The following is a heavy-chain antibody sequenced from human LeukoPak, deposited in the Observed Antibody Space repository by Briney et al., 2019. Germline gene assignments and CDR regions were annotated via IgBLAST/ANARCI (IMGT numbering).Heavy chain of an antibody. J-gene: IGHJ4*02. Sequence: SETLSLTCAVSGGSISSSNWWSWVRQPPGKGLGWIGEIYDSGSTNYNPSLKSRVTTSVDKSKNQFSLKLSSVTAADTAVYYCASFQKQYQLLSQDGFDYWGQGALVTVSS. CDR3: ASFQKQYQLLSQDGFDY. V-gene: IGHV4-4*02. D-gene: IGHD2-2*01. CDR2: IYDSGST. CDR1: GGSISSSNW.